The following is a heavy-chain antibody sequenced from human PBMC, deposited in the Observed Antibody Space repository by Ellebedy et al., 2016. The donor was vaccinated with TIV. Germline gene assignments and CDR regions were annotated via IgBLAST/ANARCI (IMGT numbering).Heavy chain of an antibody. CDR2: MNPNSGNT. D-gene: IGHD6-13*01. J-gene: IGHJ5*02. V-gene: IGHV1-8*01. CDR1: GYTFTSYD. Sequence: ASVKVSXKASGYTFTSYDINWVRQATGQGLEWMGWMNPNSGNTGYAQKFQGRVTMTRNTSISTAYMELSSLRSEDTAVYYCARISIAAAALNWFNPWGQGTLVTVSS. CDR3: ARISIAAAALNWFNP.